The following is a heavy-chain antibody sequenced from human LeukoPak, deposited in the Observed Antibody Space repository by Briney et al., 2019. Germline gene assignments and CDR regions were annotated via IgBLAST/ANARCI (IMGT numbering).Heavy chain of an antibody. CDR3: ARAGRLDAFDI. CDR1: GLTFNSYW. CDR2: IKQDGSEK. D-gene: IGHD6-25*01. J-gene: IGHJ3*02. Sequence: GGSLRLSCAASGLTFNSYWMSWVRQAPGKGLEWVANIKQDGSEKYYVDSVKGRFTISRDNAKNSLYLQMNSLRAEDTAVYYCARAGRLDAFDIWGQATMVTVSS. V-gene: IGHV3-7*01.